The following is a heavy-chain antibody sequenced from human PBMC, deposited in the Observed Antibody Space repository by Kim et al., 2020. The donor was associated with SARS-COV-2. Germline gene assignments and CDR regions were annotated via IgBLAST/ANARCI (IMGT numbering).Heavy chain of an antibody. D-gene: IGHD3-22*01. Sequence: ANSVKDRFTISRDNSKNTLYLQMGSVRAEDMAVYYCARSDSSGYDGEFDYWGQGTLVTVSS. V-gene: IGHV3-64*01. CDR3: ARSDSSGYDGEFDY. J-gene: IGHJ4*02.